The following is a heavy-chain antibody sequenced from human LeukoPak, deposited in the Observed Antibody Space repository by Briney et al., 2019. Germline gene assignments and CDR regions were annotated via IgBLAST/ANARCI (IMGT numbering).Heavy chain of an antibody. J-gene: IGHJ6*02. CDR2: IYYSGST. CDR3: ARGSSYGYMGYYGMDV. Sequence: PGGSLRLSCAASGFTFSSYAMSWIRQPPGKGLEWIGYIYYSGSTNYNPSLKSRVTISVDTSKNQFSLKLSSVTAADTAVYYCARGSSYGYMGYYGMDVWGQGTTVTVSS. CDR1: GFTFSSYA. V-gene: IGHV4-59*01. D-gene: IGHD5-18*01.